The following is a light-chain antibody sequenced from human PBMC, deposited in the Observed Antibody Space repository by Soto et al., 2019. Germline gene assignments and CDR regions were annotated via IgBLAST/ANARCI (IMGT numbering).Light chain of an antibody. J-gene: IGKJ1*01. V-gene: IGKV1-5*03. Sequence: DIQMTQSPSTLSVSLGDRVTITCRASQSTSSYLAWYQQKPGKAPKLLIYQASSLENGVPSRFSGSGSGTEFSLTISSLQPDDFATYYCQQYSSHSTFGQGTKVDI. CDR2: QAS. CDR1: QSTSSY. CDR3: QQYSSHST.